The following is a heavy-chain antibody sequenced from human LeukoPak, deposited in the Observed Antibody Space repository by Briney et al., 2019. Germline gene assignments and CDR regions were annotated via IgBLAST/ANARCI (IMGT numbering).Heavy chain of an antibody. CDR1: GFTFSRDY. CDR3: ARDTNREQDI. CDR2: ISSNGGKT. D-gene: IGHD3-3*01. V-gene: IGHV3-64*01. Sequence: GGFLRLSCAASGFTFSRDYMHWVRQAPGKGLEYVSAISSNGGKTHYTNSVKGRFTISRDNSKNTMYLQMGSLSTEDTAVYYCARDTNREQDIWGQGTTVTVSS. J-gene: IGHJ6*02.